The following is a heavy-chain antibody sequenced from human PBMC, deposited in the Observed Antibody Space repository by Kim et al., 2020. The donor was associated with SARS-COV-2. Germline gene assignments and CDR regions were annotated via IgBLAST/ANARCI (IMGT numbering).Heavy chain of an antibody. CDR3: AKDMGHYYDSSGSRDAFDI. J-gene: IGHJ3*02. Sequence: GGSLRLSCAASGFTFDDYAMHWVRQAPGKGLEWVSGISWNSGSIGYADSVKGRFTISRDNAKNSLYLQMNSLRAEDTALYYCAKDMGHYYDSSGSRDAFDIWGQGTMVTVSS. V-gene: IGHV3-9*01. CDR1: GFTFDDYA. D-gene: IGHD3-22*01. CDR2: ISWNSGSI.